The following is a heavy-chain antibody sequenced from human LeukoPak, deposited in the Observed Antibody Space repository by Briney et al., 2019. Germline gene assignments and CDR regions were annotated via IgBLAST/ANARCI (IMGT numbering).Heavy chain of an antibody. D-gene: IGHD3-22*01. V-gene: IGHV1-3*01. Sequence: ASVKVSCKASGYTFAKYAIHWVRQAPGQRLEWMGWINAGNGNTRYSQKFQGGVTITRDTSASTAYMELSSLRSEDTAVYYCARVPYYYDSSGYYYRKLPHFDYWGQGTLVTVSS. CDR3: ARVPYYYDSSGYYYRKLPHFDY. CDR2: INAGNGNT. CDR1: GYTFAKYA. J-gene: IGHJ4*02.